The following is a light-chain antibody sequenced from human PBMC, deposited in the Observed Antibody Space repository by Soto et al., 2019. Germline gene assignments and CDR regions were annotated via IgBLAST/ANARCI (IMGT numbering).Light chain of an antibody. CDR1: QSLFHSSNNKNY. CDR2: DTS. Sequence: DIVMTQSPDSLAVSLGERATINCKSSQSLFHSSNNKNYLAWYQQKPGQTPRLLIYDTSIRATGVPARFSGSRSGAEFTLTISSLQSEDFAVYYCQHYVTWPLTFGGGTKVDIK. V-gene: IGKV4-1*01. J-gene: IGKJ4*01. CDR3: QHYVTWPLT.